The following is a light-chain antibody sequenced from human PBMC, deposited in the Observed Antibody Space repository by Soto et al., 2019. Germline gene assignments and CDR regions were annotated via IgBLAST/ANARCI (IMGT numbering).Light chain of an antibody. CDR3: QYLDSSSYI. Sequence: EIVLTQSPGTLSLSPGERAALSCRASQSVTSSYVTWYQQKPGQAPRLLIYGASIRATGIPDRFSGSGSGTDFTLTISRLEPEDLAVFYCQYLDSSSYIFGQGTKLEI. V-gene: IGKV3-20*01. CDR2: GAS. J-gene: IGKJ2*01. CDR1: QSVTSSY.